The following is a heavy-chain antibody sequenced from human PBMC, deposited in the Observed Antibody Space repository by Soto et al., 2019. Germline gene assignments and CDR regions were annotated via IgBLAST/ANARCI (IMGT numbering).Heavy chain of an antibody. V-gene: IGHV1-24*01. CDR2: FDPEDGET. Sequence: ASVKVSCKVSGYTLTELSMHWVRQAPGKGLEWMGGFDPEDGETIYAHKFQGRVTMTEDTSTDTAYMELSSLRSEDTAVYYCATDRQNWNYGLFDYWGQGTLVTVSP. J-gene: IGHJ4*02. D-gene: IGHD1-7*01. CDR3: ATDRQNWNYGLFDY. CDR1: GYTLTELS.